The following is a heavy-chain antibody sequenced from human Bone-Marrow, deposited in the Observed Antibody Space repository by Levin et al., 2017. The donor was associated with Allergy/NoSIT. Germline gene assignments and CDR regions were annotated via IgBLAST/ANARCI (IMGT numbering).Heavy chain of an antibody. V-gene: IGHV3-23*01. CDR1: GFIFTTYA. D-gene: IGHD5-18*01. CDR3: ANGGYSYGYAVY. J-gene: IGHJ4*02. Sequence: GGSLRLSCAASGFIFTTYAMSWGRQAPGKGLEWVSAITSDGRTYYADSVKGRFTISRDNSKSMVWLQMNSLTAEDTAVYYCANGGYSYGYAVYWGQGILVTVSS. CDR2: ITSDGRT.